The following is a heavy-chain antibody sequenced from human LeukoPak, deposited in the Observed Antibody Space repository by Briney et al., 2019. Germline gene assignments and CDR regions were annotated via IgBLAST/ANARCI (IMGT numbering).Heavy chain of an antibody. CDR3: AKDSTAVADRFGGSDAFDI. CDR1: GFTFSYYW. CDR2: IKQDGNEK. J-gene: IGHJ3*02. D-gene: IGHD6-19*01. Sequence: GGSLRLSCAASGFTFSYYWMSWVRQAPGRGLEWVASIKQDGNEKYYVDSVKGRFTISRDNAKNSLYLQMNSLRAEDTAVYYCAKDSTAVADRFGGSDAFDIWGQGTMVTVSS. V-gene: IGHV3-7*01.